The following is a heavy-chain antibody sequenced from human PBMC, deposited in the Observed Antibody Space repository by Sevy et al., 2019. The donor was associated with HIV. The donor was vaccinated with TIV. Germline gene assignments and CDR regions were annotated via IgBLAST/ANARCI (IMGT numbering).Heavy chain of an antibody. CDR2: INPNSCDT. V-gene: IGHV1-2*04. CDR1: GYTFTGYY. CDR3: ARGGYSSGNFYYYGVDI. J-gene: IGHJ6*02. D-gene: IGHD5-18*01. Sequence: ASVKVSCKATGYTFTGYYLHWVRQAPGRGLEWMGWINPNSCDTHYSQKFQGWVTMTSDTSISTAYMELDRLTSDDTAVYYCARGGYSSGNFYYYGVDIWGLGTTVTVSS.